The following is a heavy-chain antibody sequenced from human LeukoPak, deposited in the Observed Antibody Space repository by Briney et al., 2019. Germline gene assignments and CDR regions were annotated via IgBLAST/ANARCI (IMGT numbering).Heavy chain of an antibody. Sequence: GSLRLSCAASGFTFSSYWMSWVRQAPGKGLEWVANIKQDGSEKYYVDSVKGRFTISRDNAKNSLYLQMNSLRAEDTAVYYCAREKSGSSLYYYYYYMDVWGKGTTVTVSS. CDR2: IKQDGSEK. D-gene: IGHD1-26*01. CDR1: GFTFSSYW. CDR3: AREKSGSSLYYYYYYMDV. V-gene: IGHV3-7*01. J-gene: IGHJ6*03.